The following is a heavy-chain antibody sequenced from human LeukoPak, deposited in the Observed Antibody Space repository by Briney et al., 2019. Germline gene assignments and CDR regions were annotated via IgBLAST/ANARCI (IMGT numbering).Heavy chain of an antibody. V-gene: IGHV3-30*04. D-gene: IGHD1-7*01. Sequence: PGGSLRFSCAASGFTFSSYAMHWVRQAPGKGLEWVVVMSYDGSNKYYADSVKGRFTISRDNSKNTLYLQMNSLRAEDTAAYYCARDYGDPMVVGNYYFDYWGQGTLVTVSS. J-gene: IGHJ4*02. CDR1: GFTFSSYA. CDR3: ARDYGDPMVVGNYYFDY. CDR2: MSYDGSNK.